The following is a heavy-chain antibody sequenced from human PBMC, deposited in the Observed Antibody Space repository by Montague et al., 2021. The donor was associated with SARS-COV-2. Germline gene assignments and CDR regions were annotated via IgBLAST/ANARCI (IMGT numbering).Heavy chain of an antibody. V-gene: IGHV4-38-2*02. Sequence: SETLSITCSVSGFSISSGYYWGWIRQTPGKGLEWIGSRYQNGATYYSPSLKRPVTILLDTSKNQFSLSLTSVTAEDTAVYYCASSGVGIFDFSYFDSWGQGSLVIVSS. J-gene: IGHJ4*02. CDR2: RYQNGAT. D-gene: IGHD3-3*01. CDR1: GFSISSGYY. CDR3: ASSGVGIFDFSYFDS.